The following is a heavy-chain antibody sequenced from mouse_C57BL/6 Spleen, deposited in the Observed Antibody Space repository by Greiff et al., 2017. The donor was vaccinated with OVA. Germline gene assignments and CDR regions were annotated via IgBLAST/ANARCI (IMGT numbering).Heavy chain of an antibody. Sequence: VQLKQSGPELVKPGASVKIPCKASGYTFTDYNMDWVKQSHGKSLEWIGDINPNNGGTIYNQKFKGKATLTVDKSSSTAYMELRSLTSEDTAVYYCARGGLYYDYDGPLFDYWGQGTTLTVSS. V-gene: IGHV1-18*01. CDR2: INPNNGGT. CDR1: GYTFTDYN. D-gene: IGHD2-4*01. CDR3: ARGGLYYDYDGPLFDY. J-gene: IGHJ2*01.